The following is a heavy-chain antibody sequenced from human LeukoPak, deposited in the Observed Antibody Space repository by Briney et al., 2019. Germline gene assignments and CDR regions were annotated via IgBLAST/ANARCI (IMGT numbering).Heavy chain of an antibody. CDR1: GGSISSSSYY. D-gene: IGHD5-24*01. CDR3: ARDGYNPIDY. CDR2: IYYSGST. Sequence: SETLSLTCTVSGGSISSSSYYWGWIRQPPGKGLEWIGSIYYSGSTYYNPSLKSRVTISVDTSKNQFSLKLNSMTAADTAVYYCARDGYNPIDYWGQGTLVIVSS. V-gene: IGHV4-39*07. J-gene: IGHJ4*02.